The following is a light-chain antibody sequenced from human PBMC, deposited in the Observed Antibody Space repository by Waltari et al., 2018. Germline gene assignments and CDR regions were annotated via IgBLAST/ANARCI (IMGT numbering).Light chain of an antibody. V-gene: IGLV2-14*01. J-gene: IGLJ3*02. Sequence: QSALTQPASVSGSPGQSIPISCTGTSSDVGGYNYVCWYQQYPGKAPKLMIYDVSSRPSGVSNRFSGSKSGNTASLTISGLQAEDEADYYCASYTSSSTWVFGGGTKLTVL. CDR3: ASYTSSSTWV. CDR2: DVS. CDR1: SSDVGGYNY.